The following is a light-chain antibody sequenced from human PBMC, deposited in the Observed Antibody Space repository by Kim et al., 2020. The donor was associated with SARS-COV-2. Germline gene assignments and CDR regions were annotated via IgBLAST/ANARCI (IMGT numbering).Light chain of an antibody. CDR2: AAS. J-gene: IGKJ4*01. CDR1: QSISSY. V-gene: IGKV1-39*01. CDR3: QQSYSTPPLT. Sequence: SVGDRVTITCRASQSISSYLNWYQQKPGKAPKLLIYAASSLQSGVPSRFGGSGSGTDFTLTISSLQPEDFATYYCQQSYSTPPLTFGGGTKVDIK.